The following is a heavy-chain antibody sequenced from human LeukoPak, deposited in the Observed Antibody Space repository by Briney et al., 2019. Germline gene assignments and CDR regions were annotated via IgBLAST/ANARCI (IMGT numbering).Heavy chain of an antibody. Sequence: PSETLSLTCTVSGGSISSYYWSWIRQPAGKGLEWIGRIYTSGSTNYNPSLKSRVTMSVDTPKNQFSLKLSSVTAADTAVYYCARTRGYCSSTSCYTNGMDVWGQGTTVTVSS. D-gene: IGHD2-2*02. CDR2: IYTSGST. V-gene: IGHV4-4*07. CDR1: GGSISSYY. CDR3: ARTRGYCSSTSCYTNGMDV. J-gene: IGHJ6*02.